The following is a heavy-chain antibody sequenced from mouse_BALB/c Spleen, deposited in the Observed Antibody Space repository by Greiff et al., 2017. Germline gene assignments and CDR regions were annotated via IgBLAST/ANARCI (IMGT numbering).Heavy chain of an antibody. CDR3: APGVYYGSSYAMDY. Sequence: EVQLQQSGAELVKPGASVKLSCTASGFNIKDTYMHWVKQRPEQGLEWIGRIDPANGNTKYDPKFQGKATITADTSSNTAYLQLSSPTSEDSAVYYCAPGVYYGSSYAMDYWGQGTSVTVSS. CDR2: IDPANGNT. CDR1: GFNIKDTY. V-gene: IGHV14-3*02. D-gene: IGHD1-1*01. J-gene: IGHJ4*01.